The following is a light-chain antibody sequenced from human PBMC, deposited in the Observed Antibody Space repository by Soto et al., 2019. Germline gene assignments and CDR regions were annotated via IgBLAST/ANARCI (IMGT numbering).Light chain of an antibody. Sequence: QSALTQPASVSGSPGQSITISCTGTSNDVGSYNLVSWYQHHPGKAPKVIIYEGSKRPSGIAHRFSGSKSANAASLTISGLQAEDEADYYCCSYAGSGTWVFGGGTQLTVL. CDR1: SNDVGSYNL. CDR3: CSYAGSGTWV. V-gene: IGLV2-23*01. J-gene: IGLJ3*02. CDR2: EGS.